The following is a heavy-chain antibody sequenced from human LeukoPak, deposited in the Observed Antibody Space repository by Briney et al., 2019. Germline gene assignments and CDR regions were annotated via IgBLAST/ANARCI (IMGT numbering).Heavy chain of an antibody. CDR2: IYYSGST. CDR3: ARAWEQWLANWFDP. Sequence: SETLSLTCTVSGGSISSSSYYWGWIRQPPGKGLEWIGSIYYSGSTYYNPSLKSRVTISVDTSKNQFSLKLSSVTAAGTAVYYCARAWEQWLANWFDPWGQGTLVTVSS. J-gene: IGHJ5*02. V-gene: IGHV4-39*01. D-gene: IGHD6-19*01. CDR1: GGSISSSSYY.